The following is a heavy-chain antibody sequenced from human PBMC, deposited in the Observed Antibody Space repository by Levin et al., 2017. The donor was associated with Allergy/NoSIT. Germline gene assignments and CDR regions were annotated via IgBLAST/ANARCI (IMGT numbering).Heavy chain of an antibody. V-gene: IGHV1-69*04. Sequence: ASVKVSCKASGGTFNSYAISWVRQAPGQGLEWMGRIIPILGIANYAQKFQGRVTITADKSTSTVYMELSSLRSEDTAVYYCARAGIAVAGTLDYFQHWGQGTLVTVSS. CDR3: ARAGIAVAGTLDYFQH. CDR2: IIPILGIA. D-gene: IGHD6-19*01. J-gene: IGHJ1*01. CDR1: GGTFNSYA.